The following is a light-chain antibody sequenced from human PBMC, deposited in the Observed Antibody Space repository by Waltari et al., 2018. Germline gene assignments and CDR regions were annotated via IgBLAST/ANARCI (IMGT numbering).Light chain of an antibody. Sequence: AVVTQAPSLTVSPARSVTLSCGSSTAPLTRGHFPYWYQQKPGHAPRTLIYVTGHKFSWKPAPCSGSPLGGKAALPRSEAEDEDDDDYQCLHVNQRAVVFGGGTKVTVL. J-gene: IGLJ2*01. V-gene: IGLV7-46*01. CDR1: TAPLTRGHF. CDR3: LHVNQRAVV. CDR2: VTG.